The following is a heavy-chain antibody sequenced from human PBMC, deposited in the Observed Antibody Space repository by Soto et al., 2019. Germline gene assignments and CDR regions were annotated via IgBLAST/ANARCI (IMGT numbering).Heavy chain of an antibody. V-gene: IGHV1-58*01. Sequence: SVKVSCKASGFTFTSSAFQWVRQARGQRLEWIGWIAVGSGYTNYAQRFQDRVTLTRDMSTATTYMELSRLTSEDTAIYYCAADATAWQQMVPSDYWGQGXLVTVSS. CDR2: IAVGSGYT. D-gene: IGHD2-8*01. CDR3: AADATAWQQMVPSDY. J-gene: IGHJ4*02. CDR1: GFTFTSSA.